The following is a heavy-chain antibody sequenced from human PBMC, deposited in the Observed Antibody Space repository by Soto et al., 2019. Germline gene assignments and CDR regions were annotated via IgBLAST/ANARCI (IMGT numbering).Heavy chain of an antibody. CDR2: ISGSGDNT. CDR1: GFTFSNYV. D-gene: IGHD3-3*01. V-gene: IGHV3-23*01. J-gene: IGHJ4*02. Sequence: GGSLRLSCSASGFTFSNYVMSWVRQAPGKGLEWVSSISGSGDNTYYADSVKGRFTISRDNSKNTLYLQMNSLRAEDTAVYYCTVEDSIDYWGQGTLVTVSS. CDR3: TVEDSIDY.